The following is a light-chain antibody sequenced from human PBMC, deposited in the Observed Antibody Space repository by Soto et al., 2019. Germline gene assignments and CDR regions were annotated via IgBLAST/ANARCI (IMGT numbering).Light chain of an antibody. V-gene: IGKV1-17*01. CDR3: LQHSSYPWT. Sequence: DIQMTQAPSTLSLSVGDRVTITGRASQTISSELAWFQQTPGKAPKRLIYDASSLQSGVPSRFSGSGSGTELTLTISSLQPEDFATYYCLQHSSYPWTFGQGTKV. CDR1: QTISSE. J-gene: IGKJ1*01. CDR2: DAS.